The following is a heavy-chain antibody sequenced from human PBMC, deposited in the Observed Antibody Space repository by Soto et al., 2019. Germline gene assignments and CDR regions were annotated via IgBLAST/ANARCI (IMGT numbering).Heavy chain of an antibody. D-gene: IGHD3-9*01. J-gene: IGHJ6*02. Sequence: LSETLSLTCTVSGGSISGYYWSWIRQPPGKGLEWIGYIYYSGSTNYNPSLKSRVTISVDTSKNQFSLKLSSVTAADTAVYYCARGATGYYLGDAFYGMDVWGQGTTVTVSS. CDR1: GGSISGYY. CDR3: ARGATGYYLGDAFYGMDV. CDR2: IYYSGST. V-gene: IGHV4-59*01.